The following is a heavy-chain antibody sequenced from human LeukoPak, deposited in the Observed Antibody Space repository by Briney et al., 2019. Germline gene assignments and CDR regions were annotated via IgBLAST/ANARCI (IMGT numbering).Heavy chain of an antibody. D-gene: IGHD4-17*01. J-gene: IGHJ4*02. CDR3: AKDYHGDYVGTFDY. CDR2: IKQDGSEK. CDR1: GFTFSSYW. Sequence: QPGGSLRLSCAASGFTFSSYWMSWVRQAPGKGLEWVANIKQDGSEKYYVDSVKGRFTISRDNAKNSLYLQMNSLRAEDTAVYYCAKDYHGDYVGTFDYWGQGTLVTVSS. V-gene: IGHV3-7*01.